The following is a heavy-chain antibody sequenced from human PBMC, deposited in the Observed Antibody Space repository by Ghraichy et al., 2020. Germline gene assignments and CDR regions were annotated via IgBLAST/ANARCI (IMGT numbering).Heavy chain of an antibody. Sequence: SQTLSLTCTVSGVPITNHDWSWIRQSPEKRLEWIGYVSKTRSTDYNPSLRSRVTMTLDKSKSQVSLRLTSVTAADTAVYYCSRDNGGTAWGQGVLVTVSS. V-gene: IGHV4-59*11. CDR2: VSKTRST. CDR1: GVPITNHD. J-gene: IGHJ5*02. CDR3: SRDNGGTA. D-gene: IGHD3-16*01.